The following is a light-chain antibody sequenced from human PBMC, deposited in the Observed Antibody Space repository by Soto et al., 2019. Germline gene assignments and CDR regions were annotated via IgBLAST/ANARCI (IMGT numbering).Light chain of an antibody. V-gene: IGLV6-57*03. CDR2: EDN. CDR1: SGSIASNY. Sequence: NFLLTQPHSVSESPGKTVTISCTRSSGSIASNYVQWYQQRPGSAPTTVIYEDNQRPSGVPDRFSGSIDSSSNSASLTISGLKTEYEADSYCQSYDSSNLVFGGGTKVTVL. J-gene: IGLJ3*02. CDR3: QSYDSSNLV.